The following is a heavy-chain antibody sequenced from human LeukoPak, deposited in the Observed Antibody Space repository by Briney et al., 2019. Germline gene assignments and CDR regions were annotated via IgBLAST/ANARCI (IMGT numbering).Heavy chain of an antibody. CDR2: ISSSGSTI. CDR3: ASVRGYSYGYDYYYYMDV. V-gene: IGHV3-11*01. Sequence: GGSLRLSCAASGFTFSDYYMSRIRQAPGKGLEWVSYISSSGSTIYYADSVKGRFTISRDNAKNSLYLQMNSLRAEDTAVYYCASVRGYSYGYDYYYYMDVWGKGTTVTVSS. J-gene: IGHJ6*03. D-gene: IGHD5-18*01. CDR1: GFTFSDYY.